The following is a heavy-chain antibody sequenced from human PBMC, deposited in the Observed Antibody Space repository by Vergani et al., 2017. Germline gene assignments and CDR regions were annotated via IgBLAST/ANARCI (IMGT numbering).Heavy chain of an antibody. Sequence: QVPLVDSGGGLVQPGSSLRLSSASSDFTFTIYVLHWVRQALGKRLGWVAVISYDGINKYYADSVKGRFSISRDNSKNTLYLQRNSLRAEDTAVYYCAKDLRIAAAGKNWFDPWGQGTLVTVSS. CDR2: ISYDGINK. V-gene: IGHV3-30*18. J-gene: IGHJ5*02. CDR1: DFTFTIYV. CDR3: AKDLRIAAAGKNWFDP. D-gene: IGHD6-13*01.